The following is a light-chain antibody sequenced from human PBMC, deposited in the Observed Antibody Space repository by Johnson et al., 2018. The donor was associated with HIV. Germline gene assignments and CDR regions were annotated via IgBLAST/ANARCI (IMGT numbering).Light chain of an antibody. CDR1: SSNIGKKD. J-gene: IGLJ1*01. CDR3: ETWDSSLSGV. Sequence: QSVLTQPPSVSAAPGQKVTISCSGSSSNIGKKDVSWYQQLPGTAPKLLIYENDKRPSGIPDRFSGSKSGTSATLGITGLQTGDEADYYCETWDSSLSGVFGTGTKVTVL. V-gene: IGLV1-51*02. CDR2: END.